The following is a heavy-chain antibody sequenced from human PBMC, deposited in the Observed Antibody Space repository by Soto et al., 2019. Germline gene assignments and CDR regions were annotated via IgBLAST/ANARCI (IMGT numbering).Heavy chain of an antibody. CDR2: IYPGDSNT. V-gene: IGHV5-51*01. CDR1: GYSFTSYW. Sequence: EVQLVQSGAEVKKPGESLKISCKGSGYSFTSYWIGWVRQMPGKGLEWMGIIYPGDSNTRYSPSLQGQVTISVDKSISPAYLQWSSLRATDTAMYYCARHAYDFWSGHPNPRYYYGMDVWGQGTTVTVSS. J-gene: IGHJ6*02. D-gene: IGHD3-3*01. CDR3: ARHAYDFWSGHPNPRYYYGMDV.